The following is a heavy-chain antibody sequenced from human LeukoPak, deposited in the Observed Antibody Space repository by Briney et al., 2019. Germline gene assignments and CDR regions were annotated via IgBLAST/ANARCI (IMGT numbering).Heavy chain of an antibody. CDR3: ASQGGITIIRAVPAFAY. J-gene: IGHJ4*02. CDR1: GFTVSANH. V-gene: IGHV3-66*04. D-gene: IGHD3-10*01. Sequence: GGSLRLSCAASGFTVSANHMNWVRQVPGKGLDWVSVMYSGGDTYYADSVKGRFTFSRDNSKNTLYLQMNSLRPEDTAVYYCASQGGITIIRAVPAFAYWGQGTLVTVSS. CDR2: MYSGGDT.